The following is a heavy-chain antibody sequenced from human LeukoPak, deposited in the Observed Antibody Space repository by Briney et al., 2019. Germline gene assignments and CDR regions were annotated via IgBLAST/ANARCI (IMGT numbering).Heavy chain of an antibody. CDR3: ASRRSPTTYYYDSSGYYYVRTSPFDY. CDR2: INHSGST. Sequence: SETLSLTCTVSGGSISSYYWSWIRQPPGKGLEWIGEINHSGSTNYNPSLKSRVTISVDTSKNQFSLKLSSVTAADTAVYYCASRRSPTTYYYDSSGYYYVRTSPFDYWGQGTLVTVSS. V-gene: IGHV4-34*01. CDR1: GGSISSYY. J-gene: IGHJ4*02. D-gene: IGHD3-22*01.